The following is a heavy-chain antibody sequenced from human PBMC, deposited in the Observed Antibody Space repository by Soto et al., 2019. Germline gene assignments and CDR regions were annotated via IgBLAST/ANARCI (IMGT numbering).Heavy chain of an antibody. CDR3: ARDKGFEGGIAAPISVGMDV. V-gene: IGHV3-30-3*01. D-gene: IGHD6-13*01. Sequence: PGGSLRLSCAASGFTFSSYAMHWVRQAPGKGLEWVAVISYDGSNKYYADSVKGRFTISRDNSKNTLYLQMNSLRAEDTAVYYCARDKGFEGGIAAPISVGMDVWGQGTTVTVSS. J-gene: IGHJ6*02. CDR1: GFTFSSYA. CDR2: ISYDGSNK.